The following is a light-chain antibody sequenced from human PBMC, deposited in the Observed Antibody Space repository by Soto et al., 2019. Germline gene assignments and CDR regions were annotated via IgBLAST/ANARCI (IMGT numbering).Light chain of an antibody. J-gene: IGKJ1*01. V-gene: IGKV1-39*01. CDR2: AAS. CDR1: HSIDNY. Sequence: DIQMTQPPSSLSASVGDRITITCRASHSIDNYLSWYQLKPAKAPRLLIYAASNLQRGVPSRFTGSRSGTDITLTITTLQTDDFAVYYCQQCFSIPQTFGHGTKVETK. CDR3: QQCFSIPQT.